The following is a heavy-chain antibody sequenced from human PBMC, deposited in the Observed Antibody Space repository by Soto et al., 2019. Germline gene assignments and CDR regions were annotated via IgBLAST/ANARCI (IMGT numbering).Heavy chain of an antibody. CDR2: LYTGTDT. CDR1: GFTVSSSY. J-gene: IGHJ1*01. D-gene: IGHD1-26*01. Sequence: WGSLRISSAAYGFTVSSSYLTWFRQAPGKGLEWVAILYTGTDTVYADSVKGRFTISRDSSKNTLYLQMHSLRAEDTAMYFCARSLYTGTYSGSLLPYSGQRAFVTVS. V-gene: IGHV3-53*01. CDR3: ARSLYTGTYSGSLLPY.